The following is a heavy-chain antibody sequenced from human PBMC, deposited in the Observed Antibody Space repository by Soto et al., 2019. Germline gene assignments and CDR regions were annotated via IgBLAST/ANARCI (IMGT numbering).Heavy chain of an antibody. CDR2: INSDGSST. J-gene: IGHJ4*02. D-gene: IGHD3-10*01. CDR1: GFTFSSYW. V-gene: IGHV3-74*01. CDR3: ARVSPGTPNDY. Sequence: PGGSLRLSCAASGFTFSSYWMHWVRQAPGKGLVWVSRINSDGSSTSYADSVKGRFTISRDNAKNTLYLQMNSLRAEDTAVYYCARVSPGTPNDYWGQGTLVTVSS.